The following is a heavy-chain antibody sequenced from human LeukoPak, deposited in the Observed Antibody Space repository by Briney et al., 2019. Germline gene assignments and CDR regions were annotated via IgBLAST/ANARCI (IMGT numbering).Heavy chain of an antibody. D-gene: IGHD3-22*01. CDR1: GGSVSSGSYY. Sequence: SETLSLTCTVSGGSVSSGSYYWSWIRQPPGKGLEWIGYIYYSGSTNYNPSLKSRVTISVDTSKNQFSLKLSSVTAADTAVYYCAKDFDDDSSGYYYDYWGQGTLVTVSS. CDR3: AKDFDDDSSGYYYDY. J-gene: IGHJ4*02. V-gene: IGHV4-61*01. CDR2: IYYSGST.